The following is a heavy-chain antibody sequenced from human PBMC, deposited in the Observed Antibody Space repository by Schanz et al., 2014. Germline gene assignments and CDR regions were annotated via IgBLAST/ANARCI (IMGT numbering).Heavy chain of an antibody. Sequence: VQLVESGGGLVQPGGSLRLSCAASGFTFSTHAMHWVRQAPGKGLEWVAVIWYDGSNKYYADSVKGRFTISRDNTKNSLFLQLNSLRADDTAVYYCARNRGSGGQNWYFDLWGRGTLVTVSS. D-gene: IGHD1-26*01. J-gene: IGHJ2*01. CDR2: IWYDGSNK. CDR1: GFTFSTHA. V-gene: IGHV3-33*08. CDR3: ARNRGSGGQNWYFDL.